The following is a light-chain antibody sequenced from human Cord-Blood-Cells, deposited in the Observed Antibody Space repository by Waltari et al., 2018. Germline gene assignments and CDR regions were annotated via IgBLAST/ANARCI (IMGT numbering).Light chain of an antibody. CDR2: EGS. CDR3: CSYAGSSSYV. CDR1: SSDVGSYNL. Sequence: QSALTQPASVSGSPGQSITISCTGTSSDVGSYNLVSWYQQHPGKAPNLMMYEGSKRPSVVSNRVSGSKSGNTAYLTISGLQAEDEADYYCCSYAGSSSYVFGTGTKVTVL. J-gene: IGLJ1*01. V-gene: IGLV2-23*01.